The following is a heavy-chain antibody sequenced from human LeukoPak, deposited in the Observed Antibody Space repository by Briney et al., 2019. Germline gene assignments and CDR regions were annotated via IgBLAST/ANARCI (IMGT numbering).Heavy chain of an antibody. CDR3: AKADTSWYYFDY. CDR2: FIDNVEST. Sequence: GGSLRLSCAASGFTFSSYAMSWVRQAPGKGLEWVSTFIDNVESTHYADSVKGRFTISRDNSNNTLYLQMNSLRAEDTAVYYCAKADTSWYYFDYWGQGTLVTVSS. J-gene: IGHJ4*02. CDR1: GFTFSSYA. D-gene: IGHD2-2*01. V-gene: IGHV3-23*01.